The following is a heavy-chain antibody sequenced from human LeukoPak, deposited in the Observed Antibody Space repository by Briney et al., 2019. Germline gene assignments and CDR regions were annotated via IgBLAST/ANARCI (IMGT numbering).Heavy chain of an antibody. CDR3: AGRLLMDTTMVVEY. J-gene: IGHJ4*02. Sequence: GASVKVSCTASGFTFSASTMHWVRQASGKGLEWVGRIRSKANSFATAYPASMKDRFIISRDDAKNTAYLQMNSLKIEDTAVYYCAGRLLMDTTMVVEYWGQGTLVTVSS. CDR1: GFTFSAST. V-gene: IGHV3-73*01. D-gene: IGHD5-18*01. CDR2: IRSKANSFAT.